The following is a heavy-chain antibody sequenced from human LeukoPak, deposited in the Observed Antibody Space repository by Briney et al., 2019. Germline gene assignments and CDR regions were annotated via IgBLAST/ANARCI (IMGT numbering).Heavy chain of an antibody. J-gene: IGHJ3*02. CDR1: GYTFTSYY. CDR3: ARGVVDTASPSGGDAFDI. V-gene: IGHV1-8*03. Sequence: ASVKVSCKSSGYTFTSYYINWVRQATGHGLEWMGWINPNSGNTGYAQKFQGRVTITRNTSISTAYMELSSLRSEDTAVYYCARGVVDTASPSGGDAFDIWGQGTMVTVSS. CDR2: INPNSGNT. D-gene: IGHD5-18*01.